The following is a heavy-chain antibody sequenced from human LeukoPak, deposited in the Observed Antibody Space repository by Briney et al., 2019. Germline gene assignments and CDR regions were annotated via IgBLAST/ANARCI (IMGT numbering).Heavy chain of an antibody. Sequence: SGTLSLTCAVSGGSISSSYWWSWVRQPPGKGLEWIGEIYHSGSTKYNPSPKSRVTISVDKSKNQFSLKLSSVTAADTAVYYCAREKRWELLEVDVFYYFDYWGQGTLVTVSS. CDR2: IYHSGST. CDR1: GGSISSSYW. CDR3: AREKRWELLEVDVFYYFDY. J-gene: IGHJ4*02. V-gene: IGHV4-4*02. D-gene: IGHD1-26*01.